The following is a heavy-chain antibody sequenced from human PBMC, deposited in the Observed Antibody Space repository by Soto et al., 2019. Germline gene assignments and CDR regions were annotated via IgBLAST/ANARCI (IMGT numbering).Heavy chain of an antibody. J-gene: IGHJ6*02. V-gene: IGHV1-69*01. D-gene: IGHD2-15*01. CDR1: GGTFSSYA. CDR3: ARSQGGSSSLDIYYYYYYGMDV. Sequence: QMQLVQSGAEVKKPGSSVKVSCKAPGGTFSSYAISWVRQAPGQGLEWMGGIIPIFATAKYAQKFQGRVTITADESTSTGYMELSSLRSEDTAVYYCARSQGGSSSLDIYYYYYYGMDVWGQGTTVTVSS. CDR2: IIPIFATA.